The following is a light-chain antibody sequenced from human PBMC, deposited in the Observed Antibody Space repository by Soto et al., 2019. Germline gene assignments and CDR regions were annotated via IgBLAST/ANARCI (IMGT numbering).Light chain of an antibody. V-gene: IGLV2-8*01. CDR3: SSYAGNNVLV. CDR2: EIN. CDR1: SSDIGNYNF. Sequence: QPVLTQPPSASGSPGQSVTISCTGSSSDIGNYNFVSWYQQHSGKAPKLMIYEINRRPSGVPDRFSGSRSGNTASLTVSGLQAEDEGDYYCSSYAGNNVLVFGGGTKLTVL. J-gene: IGLJ2*01.